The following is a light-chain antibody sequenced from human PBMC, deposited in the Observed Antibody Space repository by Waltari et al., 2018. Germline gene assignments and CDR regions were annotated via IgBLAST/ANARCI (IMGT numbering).Light chain of an antibody. Sequence: QSALTHPASVSGSPGQSITISCPGTSSYIRRYDLVSSYHKHPAKAPHLFIYHVSNRPSRCSVRFAGSKSGNTISPRITGSQAEEEADYSCCSSVGSYSFVVFGGGTKLTVL. CDR1: SSYIRRYDL. V-gene: IGLV2-23*02. CDR3: CSSVGSYSFVV. J-gene: IGLJ2*01. CDR2: HVS.